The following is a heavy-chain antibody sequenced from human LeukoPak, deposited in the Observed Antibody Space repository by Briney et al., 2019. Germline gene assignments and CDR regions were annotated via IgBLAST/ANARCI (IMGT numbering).Heavy chain of an antibody. D-gene: IGHD3-9*01. CDR3: ARDWGILTGYYMGANFQH. CDR1: GYTFTSYA. J-gene: IGHJ1*01. Sequence: ASVKVSCKASGYTFTSYAMHWVRQAPGQRLEWMGWINAGNGNTKYSQNFQGRVTITRDTSASTAYMELSSLRSEDTAVYYCARDWGILTGYYMGANFQHWGQGTLVTVSS. V-gene: IGHV1-3*01. CDR2: INAGNGNT.